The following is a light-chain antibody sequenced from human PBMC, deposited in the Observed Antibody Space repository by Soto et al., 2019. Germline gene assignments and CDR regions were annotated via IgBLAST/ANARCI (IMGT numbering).Light chain of an antibody. CDR2: EVS. V-gene: IGLV2-23*02. J-gene: IGLJ1*01. Sequence: QSVLTQPASVSGSPGQSITISCTGTSSDVGTYNLVSWYQQHPNKAPKLMIYEVSKRPSGVSNRFSGSKSGDTASLTISGLQAEDEADYYCCSYAGSTTFVLGTGTKLTVL. CDR1: SSDVGTYNL. CDR3: CSYAGSTTFV.